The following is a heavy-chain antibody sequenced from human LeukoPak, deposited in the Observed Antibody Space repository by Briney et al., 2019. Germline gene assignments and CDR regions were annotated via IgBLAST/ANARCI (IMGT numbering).Heavy chain of an antibody. CDR1: GFTFGDYA. D-gene: IGHD2-2*02. J-gene: IGHJ4*02. V-gene: IGHV3-49*04. CDR3: TRDDLRYFSSTSCYTGGFDY. Sequence: PGRSLRLSCTASGFTFGDYAMSWVRQAPGKGLEWVGFIRSKAYGGTTEYAASVKCRFTISRDDSKSIAYLQINSLKTEDTAVYYCTRDDLRYFSSTSCYTGGFDYWGQGTLVTVSS. CDR2: IRSKAYGGTT.